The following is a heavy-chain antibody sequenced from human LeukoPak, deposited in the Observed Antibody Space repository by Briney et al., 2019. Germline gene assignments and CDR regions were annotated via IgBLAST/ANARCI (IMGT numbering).Heavy chain of an antibody. CDR1: GYIFTDYS. D-gene: IGHD3-16*01. J-gene: IGHJ3*01. Sequence: ASVKVSCKASGYIFTDYSLHWVRQAPGQSPEWMGVINPSGGITSYAEKFQGRVTMTRDTSTTTVDMGLSGLKSEDTAVYYCARDPSTDYNYAFDVWGQGTMVIVSS. CDR3: ARDPSTDYNYAFDV. V-gene: IGHV1-46*01. CDR2: INPSGGIT.